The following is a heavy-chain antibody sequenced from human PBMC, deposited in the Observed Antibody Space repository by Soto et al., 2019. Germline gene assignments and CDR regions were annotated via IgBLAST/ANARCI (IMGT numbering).Heavy chain of an antibody. V-gene: IGHV3-48*02. CDR3: ARGLGYCSGGSCYSDY. J-gene: IGHJ4*02. CDR1: GFTFSTYS. D-gene: IGHD2-15*01. Sequence: ESGGGLVPPGGSLRLSCAASGFTFSTYSMNWVRQAPGKGLEWVSYISSSSSTIYYADSVKGRFTISRDNAKNSLYLQMNSLRDEDTAVYYCARGLGYCSGGSCYSDYWGQGTLVTVSS. CDR2: ISSSSSTI.